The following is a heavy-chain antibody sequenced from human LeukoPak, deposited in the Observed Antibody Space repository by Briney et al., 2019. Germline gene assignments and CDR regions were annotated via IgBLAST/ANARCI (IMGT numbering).Heavy chain of an antibody. V-gene: IGHV3-23*01. CDR1: GFTFSSYS. D-gene: IGHD3-10*01. CDR2: ISGSGGST. J-gene: IGHJ4*02. Sequence: GGSLRLSCAASGFTFSSYSMNWVRQAPGKGLEWVSAISGSGGSTYYADSVKGRFTISRDNSNNTLYLQMDSLRAEDTAVYFCARDGVLMNRKFYFDSWGQGTLVTVFS. CDR3: ARDGVLMNRKFYFDS.